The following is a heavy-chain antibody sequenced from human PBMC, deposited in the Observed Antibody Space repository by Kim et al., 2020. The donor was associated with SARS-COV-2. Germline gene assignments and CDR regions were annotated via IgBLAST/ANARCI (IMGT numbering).Heavy chain of an antibody. D-gene: IGHD1-1*01. CDR1: GFTFSGSA. J-gene: IGHJ3*02. Sequence: GGSLRLSCAASGFTFSGSAMHWARQASGKGLEWVGRIRSKANSYATAYAASVKGRLSISRDASKNTAYLQMNSLTTEDTAVYYCTSVPGTTLAFWDAFD. CDR3: TSVPGTTLAFWDAFD. V-gene: IGHV3-73*01. CDR2: IRSKANSYAT.